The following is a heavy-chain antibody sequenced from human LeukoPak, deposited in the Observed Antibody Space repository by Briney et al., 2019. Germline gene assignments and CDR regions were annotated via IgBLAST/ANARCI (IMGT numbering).Heavy chain of an antibody. V-gene: IGHV1-2*06. J-gene: IGHJ4*02. CDR3: ARDFCSSTSCYVMGDY. Sequence: ASVKVSCKASGYIFTGYYMHCVRQAPGQGLEWMGRINPNSGVTNYAQKLQGRVTMTRDTSISTAYMELSRLRSDDTAVYYCARDFCSSTSCYVMGDYWGQGTLVTVSS. CDR1: GYIFTGYY. CDR2: INPNSGVT. D-gene: IGHD2-2*01.